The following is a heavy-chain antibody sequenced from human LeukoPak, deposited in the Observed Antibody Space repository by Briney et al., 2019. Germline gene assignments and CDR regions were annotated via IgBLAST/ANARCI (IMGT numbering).Heavy chain of an antibody. CDR2: IYYSGST. Sequence: SETLSLTCTVSGGSISSYYWSWIRQPPGKGLEWIGYIYYSGSTNYNPSLKSRVTISVDTSKNQLSLKLSSVTAADTAVYYCAREVVGVAVAGRLFDYWGQGTLVTVSS. V-gene: IGHV4-59*01. CDR3: AREVVGVAVAGRLFDY. J-gene: IGHJ4*02. D-gene: IGHD6-19*01. CDR1: GGSISSYY.